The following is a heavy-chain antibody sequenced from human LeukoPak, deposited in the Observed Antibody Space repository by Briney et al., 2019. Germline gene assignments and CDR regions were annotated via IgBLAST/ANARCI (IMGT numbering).Heavy chain of an antibody. Sequence: GGSLKLSFAAPESTFGNHGMPWVGQAPGKGLGGGAVIGYDGSDKYCADSVKGRFTISRDISKSTLYLQMDSLRAEDTAVYYCAKDGLNFNWNYMVYLDYWGQGTLVTVSS. D-gene: IGHD1-7*01. J-gene: IGHJ4*02. CDR1: ESTFGNHG. V-gene: IGHV3-33*06. CDR2: IGYDGSDK. CDR3: AKDGLNFNWNYMVYLDY.